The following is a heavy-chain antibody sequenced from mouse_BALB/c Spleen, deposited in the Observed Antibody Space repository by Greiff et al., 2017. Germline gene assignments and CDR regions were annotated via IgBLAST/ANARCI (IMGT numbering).Heavy chain of an antibody. CDR3: ARAENDYDGAWFAY. D-gene: IGHD2-4*01. V-gene: IGHV1-69*02. CDR1: GYTFTSYW. Sequence: VQLQQPGAELVKPGASVKLSCKASGYTFTSYWMHWVKQRPGQGLEWIGEIDPSDSYTNYNQKFKGKATLTVDKSSSTAYMQLSSLTSEDSAVYYCARAENDYDGAWFAYWGQGTLVTVSA. CDR2: IDPSDSYT. J-gene: IGHJ3*01.